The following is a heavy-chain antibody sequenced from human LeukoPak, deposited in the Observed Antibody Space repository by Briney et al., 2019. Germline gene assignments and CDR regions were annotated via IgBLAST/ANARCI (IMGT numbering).Heavy chain of an antibody. CDR1: GFTFSDYY. CDR2: ISSSSSYT. J-gene: IGHJ1*01. Sequence: PGGSLRLSCAASGFTFSDYYMSWIRQAPGKGLEWVSYISSSSSYTNYADSVKGRFTISRDNAKNSLYLQMNSLRAEDTAVYYCARGIAVAGSEYFQHWGQGTLVTVSS. V-gene: IGHV3-11*05. D-gene: IGHD6-19*01. CDR3: ARGIAVAGSEYFQH.